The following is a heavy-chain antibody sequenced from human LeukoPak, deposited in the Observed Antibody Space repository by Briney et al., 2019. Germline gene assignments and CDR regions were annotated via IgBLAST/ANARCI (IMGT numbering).Heavy chain of an antibody. J-gene: IGHJ4*02. Sequence: SETLSLTCTVSDYSISSGYYWGWIRQPPGKGLEWIGSINHRGSTYYNPSLKSRVTISVDTSKNQFFLKLTSVTAADTAVYYCARDRKYHDSWGQGTLVTVSS. CDR3: ARDRKYHDS. V-gene: IGHV4-38-2*02. CDR2: INHRGST. D-gene: IGHD3-22*01. CDR1: DYSISSGYY.